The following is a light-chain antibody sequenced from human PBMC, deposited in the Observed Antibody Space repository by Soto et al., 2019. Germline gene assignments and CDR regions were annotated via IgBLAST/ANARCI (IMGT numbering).Light chain of an antibody. V-gene: IGKV3-20*01. CDR2: GAS. CDR1: QHVTTTY. Sequence: IVLTQSPATLSLSPGERATLSCTASQHVTTTYIAWYQQKFGQAPRLLIYGASTRATGTPDRFTGGGFGTDFTPTISRGEPEDFAVYYCQQYDSSFTFGGGTKVEMK. CDR3: QQYDSSFT. J-gene: IGKJ4*01.